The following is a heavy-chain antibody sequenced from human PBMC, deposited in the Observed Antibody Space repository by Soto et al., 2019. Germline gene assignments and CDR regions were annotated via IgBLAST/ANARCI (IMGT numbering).Heavy chain of an antibody. V-gene: IGHV4-28*01. Sequence: SETLSLTCAVSGYSISSSNWWGWIRQPPGKGLEWIGYIYYSGTTYYNPSLKSRVTMSVDTSKNQFSLKLTSVTAVDTAVYYCARLGITMIVVVTPSAYWGQGTLVTVSS. J-gene: IGHJ4*02. CDR3: ARLGITMIVVVTPSAY. CDR1: GYSISSSNW. D-gene: IGHD3-22*01. CDR2: IYYSGTT.